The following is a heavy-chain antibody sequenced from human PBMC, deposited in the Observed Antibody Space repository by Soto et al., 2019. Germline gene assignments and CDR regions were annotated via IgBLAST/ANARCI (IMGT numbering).Heavy chain of an antibody. Sequence: LRVSCAASGFTFSSYSMNWVRQAPGKGLGWVSCISSSSSTIYYADSMKGRFTISRDNAKNSLYLQMNSVKDEDTTVYYCARDRXWFGAARRPYYYYGMDVWGQGTTVPVSS. D-gene: IGHD3-10*01. CDR1: GFTFSSYS. V-gene: IGHV3-48*02. CDR3: ARDRXWFGAARRPYYYYGMDV. J-gene: IGHJ6*02. CDR2: ISSSSSTI.